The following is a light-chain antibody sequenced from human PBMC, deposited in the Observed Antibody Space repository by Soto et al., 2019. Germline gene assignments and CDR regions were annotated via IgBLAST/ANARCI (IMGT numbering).Light chain of an antibody. CDR2: GAS. CDR1: QSISNS. V-gene: IGKV3-20*01. J-gene: IGKJ1*01. CDR3: QQYGSSGT. Sequence: DIVLTHSPATLSLSPGERATLSCRASQSISNSLAWYQQKPGQAPRLLIYGASNRATGIPDRFSGSGSGTDFTLTISRLEPEDFAVYYCQQYGSSGTFGQGTKVDIK.